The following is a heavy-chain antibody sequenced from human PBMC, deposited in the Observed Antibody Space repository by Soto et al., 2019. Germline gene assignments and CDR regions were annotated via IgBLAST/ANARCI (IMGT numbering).Heavy chain of an antibody. CDR3: SRVGDYGGTSCWSYYYYAIDV. Sequence: ASVKVSCKASGYTFTNYGISWVRQAPGQGLEWMGWISPHNGDTKYAQNLQGRVTLTTDTSTTTAYMELRSLRSDDTAVYYCSRVGDYGGTSCWSYYYYAIDVWGQGTTVTVSS. J-gene: IGHJ6*02. CDR1: GYTFTNYG. CDR2: ISPHNGDT. D-gene: IGHD2-21*01. V-gene: IGHV1-18*01.